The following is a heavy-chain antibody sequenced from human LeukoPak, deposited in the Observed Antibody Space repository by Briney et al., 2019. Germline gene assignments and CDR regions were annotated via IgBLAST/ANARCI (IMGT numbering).Heavy chain of an antibody. Sequence: PGGSLRLSCAASGFTFSSYSMNWVRQAPGKGLEWVSYISSSSSTIYYADSVKGRFTISRDNAKNSLYLQMNSLRAEDTAVYYWRTQPSVLLYFDPPYGGGVDYWGQGTLVTVSS. D-gene: IGHD3-9*01. J-gene: IGHJ4*02. CDR1: GFTFSSYS. CDR3: RTQPSVLLYFDPPYGGGVDY. V-gene: IGHV3-48*04. CDR2: ISSSSSTI.